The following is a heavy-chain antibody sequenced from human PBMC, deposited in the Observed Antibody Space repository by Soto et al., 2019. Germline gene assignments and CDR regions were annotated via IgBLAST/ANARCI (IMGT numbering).Heavy chain of an antibody. J-gene: IGHJ4*02. Sequence: LSLTCTVSGGSISSSSYYWGWIRQPPGKGLEWIGSIYYSGSTYYNPSLKSRVTISVDTSKNQFSLKLSSVTAADTAVYYCARHSGDTAMVYFDYWGQGTLVTVSS. CDR3: ARHSGDTAMVYFDY. V-gene: IGHV4-39*01. CDR1: GGSISSSSYY. D-gene: IGHD5-18*01. CDR2: IYYSGST.